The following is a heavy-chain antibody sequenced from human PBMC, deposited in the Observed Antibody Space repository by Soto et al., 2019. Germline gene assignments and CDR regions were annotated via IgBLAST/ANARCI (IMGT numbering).Heavy chain of an antibody. J-gene: IGHJ4*02. CDR2: IYPGDSDT. CDR3: ARPLYYDILTGYPTEYYFDY. CDR1: GYSFTSYW. Sequence: PGESLKISCKGSGYSFTSYWIGWVRQMPGKGLEWMGIIYPGDSDTRYSPSFQGQVTISADKSISTAYLQWSSLKASDTAMYYCARPLYYDILTGYPTEYYFDYWGQGTLVTAPQ. V-gene: IGHV5-51*01. D-gene: IGHD3-9*01.